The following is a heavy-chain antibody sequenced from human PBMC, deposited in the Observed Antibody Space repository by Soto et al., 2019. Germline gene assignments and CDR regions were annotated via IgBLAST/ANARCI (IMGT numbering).Heavy chain of an antibody. CDR1: GGSISSYY. CDR2: IYYSGST. D-gene: IGHD5-12*01. V-gene: IGHV4-59*08. Sequence: PSETLSLTCTVSGGSISSYYLSWIRQPPGKELEWIGYIYYSGSTNYNPSLKSRVTISVDTSKNQFSLKLSSVTAADTAVYYCARQRLRPYYFDYWGQGTLVTVSS. CDR3: ARQRLRPYYFDY. J-gene: IGHJ4*02.